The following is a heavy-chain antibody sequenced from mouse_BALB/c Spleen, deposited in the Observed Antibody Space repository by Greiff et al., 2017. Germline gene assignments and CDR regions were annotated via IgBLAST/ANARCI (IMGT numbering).Heavy chain of an antibody. Sequence: EVKLMESGGGLVQPGGSLRLSCATSGFTFTDYYMSWVRQPPGKALEWLGFIRNKANGYTTEYSASVKGRFTISRDNSQSILYLQMNTLRAEDSATYYCARDISRWHYAMDYWGQGTSVTVSS. V-gene: IGHV7-3*02. D-gene: IGHD1-1*02. CDR3: ARDISRWHYAMDY. CDR1: GFTFTDYY. J-gene: IGHJ4*01. CDR2: IRNKANGYTT.